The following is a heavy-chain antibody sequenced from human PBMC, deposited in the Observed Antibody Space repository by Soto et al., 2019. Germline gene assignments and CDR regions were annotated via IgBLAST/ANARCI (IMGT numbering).Heavy chain of an antibody. D-gene: IGHD3-16*02. CDR1: GGSISSYY. CDR3: AREHPPIYDYIWGSYRGENWFDP. V-gene: IGHV4-59*01. Sequence: SETLSLTCTVSGGSISSYYWSWIRQPPGKGLEWIGYIYYSGSTNYNPSLKSRVTISVDTSKNQFSLKLSSVTAADTAVYYCAREHPPIYDYIWGSYRGENWFDPWGQGTLVTVSS. J-gene: IGHJ5*02. CDR2: IYYSGST.